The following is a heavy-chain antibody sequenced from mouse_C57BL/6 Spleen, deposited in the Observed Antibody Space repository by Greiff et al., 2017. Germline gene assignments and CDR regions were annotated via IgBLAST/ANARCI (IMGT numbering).Heavy chain of an antibody. V-gene: IGHV5-17*01. Sequence: EVQRVESGGGLVKPGGSLKLSCAASGFTFSDYGMHWVRQAPEKGLEWVAYISSGSSTIYYADTVKGRVTISRDDAKNTLFLEMTSLRSEDTAMYYCAGAGYYGSSYPWFAYWGQGTLVTVSA. CDR1: GFTFSDYG. CDR2: ISSGSSTI. CDR3: AGAGYYGSSYPWFAY. D-gene: IGHD1-1*01. J-gene: IGHJ3*01.